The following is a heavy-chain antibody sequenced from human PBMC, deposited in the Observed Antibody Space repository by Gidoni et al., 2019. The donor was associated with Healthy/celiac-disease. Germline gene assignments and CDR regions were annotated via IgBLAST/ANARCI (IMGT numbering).Heavy chain of an antibody. V-gene: IGHV1-69*06. Sequence: QVQLVQSGAEVKKPGSSVKVSCKASGGTFSSYAISWVRQAPGQGLEWMGGIIPIFGTANYAQKFQGRVTITADKSTSTAYMELSSLRSEDTAVYYCARGLRGSSSGRNDYYYYYMDVWGKGTTVTVSS. CDR1: GGTFSSYA. D-gene: IGHD6-19*01. CDR2: IIPIFGTA. J-gene: IGHJ6*03. CDR3: ARGLRGSSSGRNDYYYYYMDV.